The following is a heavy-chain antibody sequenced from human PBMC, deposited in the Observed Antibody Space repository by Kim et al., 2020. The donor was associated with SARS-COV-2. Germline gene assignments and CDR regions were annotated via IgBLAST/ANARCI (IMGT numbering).Heavy chain of an antibody. CDR3: ARYPIGVVGNWYFDL. CDR2: IYYSGST. D-gene: IGHD3-3*01. J-gene: IGHJ2*01. V-gene: IGHV4-59*13. Sequence: SETLSLTCTVSGGSISAYYWSWIRQPPGKGLEWIGYIYYSGSTSYNPSLKSRVTISVDTSKSQFSLKLSSVTAADTAVYYCARYPIGVVGNWYFDLWGRGTLVTVSS. CDR1: GGSISAYY.